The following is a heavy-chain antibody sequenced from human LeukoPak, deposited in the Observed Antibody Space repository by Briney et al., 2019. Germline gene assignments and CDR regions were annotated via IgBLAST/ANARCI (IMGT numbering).Heavy chain of an antibody. Sequence: GGSLRLSCAAAGFTFSNYWMHWVRQAPGKGLVWVSRIKSGGRTNYADSVKGRFTISRDNAKNKVSLQMNSLRAEDTGVYYCARAPSEIGGYYPEYFRHWGQGTLVTVSS. D-gene: IGHD3-22*01. CDR1: GFTFSNYW. J-gene: IGHJ1*01. CDR3: ARAPSEIGGYYPEYFRH. CDR2: IKSGGRT. V-gene: IGHV3-74*01.